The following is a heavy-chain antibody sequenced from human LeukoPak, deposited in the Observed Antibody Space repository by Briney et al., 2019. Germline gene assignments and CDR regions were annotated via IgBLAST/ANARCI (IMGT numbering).Heavy chain of an antibody. Sequence: ASVKVSCKASGYTFTGYYMHWVRQAPGQGLEWMGRINPNSGGTNYAQKLQGRVTMTTDTSTSTAYMELRSLRSDDTAVYYCAREGLGGSGSYYGYYYYYYGMDVWGQGTTVTVSS. J-gene: IGHJ6*02. D-gene: IGHD3-10*01. CDR3: AREGLGGSGSYYGYYYYYYGMDV. CDR1: GYTFTGYY. CDR2: INPNSGGT. V-gene: IGHV1-2*06.